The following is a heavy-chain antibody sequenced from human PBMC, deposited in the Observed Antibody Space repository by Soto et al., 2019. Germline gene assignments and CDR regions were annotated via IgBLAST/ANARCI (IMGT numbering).Heavy chain of an antibody. Sequence: EVQLVESGGGLVKPGGSLRLSCAASGFTFRSYSMNWVRQAPGKGLEWVSSISSSSSYIYYADSVKGRFTISRDNAKNSLYLQMNSLRAEDTAVYYCARRRYYDSSGYADDYWGQGTLVTVSS. J-gene: IGHJ4*02. CDR2: ISSSSSYI. CDR1: GFTFRSYS. CDR3: ARRRYYDSSGYADDY. V-gene: IGHV3-21*01. D-gene: IGHD3-22*01.